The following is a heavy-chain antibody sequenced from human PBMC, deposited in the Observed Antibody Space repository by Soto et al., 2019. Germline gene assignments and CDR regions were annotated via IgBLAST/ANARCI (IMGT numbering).Heavy chain of an antibody. Sequence: SETLSLTCTVSGGSISSYYWSWFRQPPGKGLEWIGYIYYSGSTNYNPSLKSRVTISVDTSKNQFSLKLSSVTAADTAVYYCARDVTTGTIPPKQWFDPWGQGTLVTVSS. CDR3: ARDVTTGTIPPKQWFDP. J-gene: IGHJ5*02. V-gene: IGHV4-59*01. D-gene: IGHD1-7*01. CDR2: IYYSGST. CDR1: GGSISSYY.